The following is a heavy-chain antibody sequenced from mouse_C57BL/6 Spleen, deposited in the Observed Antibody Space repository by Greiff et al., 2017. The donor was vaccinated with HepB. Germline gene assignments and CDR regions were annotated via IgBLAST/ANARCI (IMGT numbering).Heavy chain of an antibody. Sequence: VQLQQPGAELVRPGSSVKLSCKASGYTFTSYWMDWVKQRPGQGLEWIGNIYPSDSETHYNQKFKDKATLTVDKSSSTAYMQLSSLTSEDSAVYYCARLDYGNYFFDYWGQGTTLTVSS. CDR2: IYPSDSET. D-gene: IGHD2-1*01. J-gene: IGHJ2*01. CDR1: GYTFTSYW. V-gene: IGHV1-61*01. CDR3: ARLDYGNYFFDY.